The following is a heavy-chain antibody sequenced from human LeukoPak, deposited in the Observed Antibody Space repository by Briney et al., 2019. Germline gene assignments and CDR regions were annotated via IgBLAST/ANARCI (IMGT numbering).Heavy chain of an antibody. V-gene: IGHV3-23*01. CDR1: GFTSTSYA. CDR3: AKTDILTAAGAFDI. D-gene: IGHD3-9*01. Sequence: PRRSLCPSCAASGFTSTSYATGWDSHAPGEGPGWGSAISGSGGNASYTDSVKGRFTISRDNSKNTLYLQTNSLRAEDTAVYYCAKTDILTAAGAFDIWGQGTMVTVSS. CDR2: ISGSGGNA. J-gene: IGHJ3*02.